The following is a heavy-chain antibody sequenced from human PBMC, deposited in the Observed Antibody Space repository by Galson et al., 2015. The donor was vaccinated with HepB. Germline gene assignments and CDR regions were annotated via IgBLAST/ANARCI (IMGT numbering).Heavy chain of an antibody. V-gene: IGHV4-30-4*07. Sequence: TLSLTCAVSGGPISSGGYSWAWIRQSPGKGLEWIGYIYHTGSTHYKPSLKSRLTISVDTSKNQFSLKLSSVTAADTAVYYCARAAWGFGELDSWGQGTLVTVSS. CDR1: GGPISSGGYS. CDR2: IYHTGST. D-gene: IGHD3-10*01. J-gene: IGHJ4*02. CDR3: ARAAWGFGELDS.